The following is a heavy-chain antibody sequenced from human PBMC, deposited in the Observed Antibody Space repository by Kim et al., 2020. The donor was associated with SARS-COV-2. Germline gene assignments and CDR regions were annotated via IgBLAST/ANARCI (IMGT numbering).Heavy chain of an antibody. J-gene: IGHJ4*02. Sequence: STYTNPSLKGRVTISVHTSKNQFSLKLSSVTAADTAVYYCARQRAGYFDYWGQGTLVTVSS. D-gene: IGHD6-19*01. V-gene: IGHV4-39*01. CDR3: ARQRAGYFDY. CDR2: ST.